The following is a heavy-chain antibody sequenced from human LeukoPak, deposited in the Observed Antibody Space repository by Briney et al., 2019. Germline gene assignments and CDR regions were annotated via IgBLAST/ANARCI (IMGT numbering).Heavy chain of an antibody. V-gene: IGHV4-59*01. CDR2: IYYSGST. D-gene: IGHD2-2*01. CDR1: GGSISSYY. Sequence: PSETLSLTCTVSGGSISSYYWSWIRRPPGKGLEWIGYIYYSGSTNYNPSLKSRVTISVDTSKNQFSLKLSSVTAADTAVYYCARERCSSTTCYFDYWGQGTLVTVSS. J-gene: IGHJ4*02. CDR3: ARERCSSTTCYFDY.